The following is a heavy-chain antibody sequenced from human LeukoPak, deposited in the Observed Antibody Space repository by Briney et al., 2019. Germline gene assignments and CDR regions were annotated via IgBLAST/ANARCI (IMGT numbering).Heavy chain of an antibody. Sequence: GGSLRLSCAASGFNVSSNYMTWVRQAPGKGLEWVSSISSSSSYIYYADSVKGRFTISRDNAKNSLYLQMNSLRAEDTAVYYCARDMYYYDSSCDYWGQGTLVTVSS. CDR2: ISSSSSYI. V-gene: IGHV3-21*01. CDR3: ARDMYYYDSSCDY. CDR1: GFNVSSNY. J-gene: IGHJ4*02. D-gene: IGHD3-22*01.